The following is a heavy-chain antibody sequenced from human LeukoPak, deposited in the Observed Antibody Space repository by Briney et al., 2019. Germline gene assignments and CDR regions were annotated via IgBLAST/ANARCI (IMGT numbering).Heavy chain of an antibody. J-gene: IGHJ4*02. Sequence: ASVKVSCKASGYTFTDYFMQWVRHAPGQGLEWMGRINLKSGYTEDSLDFQGRVTLTRDTSISTAYMEVRSLRPDDTAVYYCARDLTSTANWEFDYWGQGTPVTVSP. V-gene: IGHV1-2*06. CDR2: INLKSGYT. CDR3: ARDLTSTANWEFDY. CDR1: GYTFTDYF. D-gene: IGHD7-27*01.